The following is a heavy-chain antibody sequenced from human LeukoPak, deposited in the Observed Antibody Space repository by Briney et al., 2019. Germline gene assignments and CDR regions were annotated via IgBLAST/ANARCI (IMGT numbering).Heavy chain of an antibody. J-gene: IGHJ3*01. CDR3: VRDLHWGGFDV. D-gene: IGHD7-27*01. CDR2: ISRSGAIT. CDR1: GFTFSTYD. Sequence: TGGTLTLSCAASGFTFSTYDMMWVRQAPGKGLEWVLGISRSGAITYYADSVMGRFSISRYNRKITVALQMSSLRAEDTALYYCVRDLHWGGFDVGGEGTMVTLP. V-gene: IGHV3-23*01.